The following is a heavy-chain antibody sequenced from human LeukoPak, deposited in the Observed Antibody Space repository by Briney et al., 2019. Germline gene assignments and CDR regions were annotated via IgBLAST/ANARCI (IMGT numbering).Heavy chain of an antibody. Sequence: KPSETLSLTCTVSGGSISSYYWSWIRQPAGKGLEWIGRIYTSGSTNYNPSLKSRVTMSVDTSKNQFSLKLSSVTAADTAVYYCARGRAGYSSSWYGILGGWFDPWGQGTLVTVSS. CDR3: ARGRAGYSSSWYGILGGWFDP. CDR1: GGSISSYY. J-gene: IGHJ5*02. D-gene: IGHD6-13*01. CDR2: IYTSGST. V-gene: IGHV4-4*07.